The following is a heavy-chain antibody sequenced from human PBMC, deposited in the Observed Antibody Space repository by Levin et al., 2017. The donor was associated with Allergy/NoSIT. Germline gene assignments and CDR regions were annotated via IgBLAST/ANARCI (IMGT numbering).Heavy chain of an antibody. Sequence: KVSCQGSGHIFSNYYIAWVRLIPGKGLEWVGIIYPGGSDTRYSLSFQGHVTISADTSFTTAYLQWSSLRASDTAIYFCARHRAAGGNYYYGMDVWGQGTTVTVSS. V-gene: IGHV5-51*01. J-gene: IGHJ6*02. CDR2: IYPGGSDT. D-gene: IGHD6-13*01. CDR1: GHIFSNYY. CDR3: ARHRAAGGNYYYGMDV.